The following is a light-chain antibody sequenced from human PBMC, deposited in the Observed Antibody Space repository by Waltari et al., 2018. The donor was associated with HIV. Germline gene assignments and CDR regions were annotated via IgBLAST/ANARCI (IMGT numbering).Light chain of an antibody. Sequence: SYVLTQPPSVSVAPGQTARITCGGNNIGSKRVHWYQQKAGQAPVLVVYDGSDRPSGIPERFSGANAGNTATLTISRVEAGDEADYYCHVWDRSSDHHVFGTGTKVTVL. CDR2: DGS. V-gene: IGLV3-21*02. CDR1: NIGSKR. J-gene: IGLJ1*01. CDR3: HVWDRSSDHHV.